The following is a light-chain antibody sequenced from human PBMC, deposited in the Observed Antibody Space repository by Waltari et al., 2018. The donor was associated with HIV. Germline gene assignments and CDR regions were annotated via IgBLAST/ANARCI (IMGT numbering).Light chain of an antibody. CDR1: NIERKS. V-gene: IGLV3-21*04. J-gene: IGLJ3*02. CDR3: QVWDSSSDHVL. Sequence: SSVLTQPPSVSVAPGKTARITCGGNNIERKSLHWYQQKPGQAPALVIYYDSDRPSGIPERFCGANSGDTATLTISRVGDGDEADYYCQVWDSSSDHVLFGGGTKLTVL. CDR2: YDS.